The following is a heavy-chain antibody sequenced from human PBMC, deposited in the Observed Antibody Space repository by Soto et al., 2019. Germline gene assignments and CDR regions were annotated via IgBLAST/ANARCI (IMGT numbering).Heavy chain of an antibody. Sequence: PSETLSLTCTVSGGSISSSSYYWGWIRQPPGKGLEWIGSIYYSGSTYYNPSLKSRVTISVDTSKNQFSLKLSSVTAADTAVYYCARLPKLLRLDAIPGSWFDPWGQGTLVTVSS. CDR2: IYYSGST. CDR1: GGSISSSSYY. D-gene: IGHD3-22*01. CDR3: ARLPKLLRLDAIPGSWFDP. J-gene: IGHJ5*02. V-gene: IGHV4-39*01.